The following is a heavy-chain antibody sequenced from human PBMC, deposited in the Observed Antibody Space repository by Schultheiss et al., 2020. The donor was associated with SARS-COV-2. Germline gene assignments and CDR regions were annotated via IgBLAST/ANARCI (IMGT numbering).Heavy chain of an antibody. CDR3: ARLGRSFFDY. CDR1: GGSFSGYY. V-gene: IGHV4-34*01. CDR2: IHHSGST. J-gene: IGHJ4*02. Sequence: SQTLSLTCAVYGGSFSGYYWSWIRQPPGKGLEWIGEIHHSGSTNYNPSLKSRVTISVDTSKNQFSLKLSSVTAADTAVYYCARLGRSFFDYWGQGTLVTVSS.